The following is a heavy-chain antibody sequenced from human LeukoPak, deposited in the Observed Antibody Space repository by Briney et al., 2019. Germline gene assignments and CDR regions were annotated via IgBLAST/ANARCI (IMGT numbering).Heavy chain of an antibody. CDR2: ISGSGGST. J-gene: IGHJ4*02. D-gene: IGHD4-17*01. CDR1: GFTFSDYA. CDR3: AKDGGGYGDYRAADY. Sequence: GGSLRLSCAASGFTFSDYAMSWVRQAPGKGLEWVSGISGSGGSTYYADSVKGRFTISRDNSKNTLYVQMNSLRAEDTAVYYCAKDGGGYGDYRAADYWGQGTLVTVSS. V-gene: IGHV3-23*01.